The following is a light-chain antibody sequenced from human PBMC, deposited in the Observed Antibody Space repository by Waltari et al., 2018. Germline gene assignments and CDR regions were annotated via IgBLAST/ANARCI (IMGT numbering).Light chain of an antibody. CDR3: QQYDNYWT. V-gene: IGKV1-5*03. J-gene: IGKJ1*01. Sequence: DIQMTQSPPTLSASVVDRVTITCRASQSITNWLAWYQQKPGKAPKLLIYKASNLESGVPSSFSGSGSGTEFTLTISSLQPDDFATYYCQQYDNYWTFGQGTKVEIK. CDR1: QSITNW. CDR2: KAS.